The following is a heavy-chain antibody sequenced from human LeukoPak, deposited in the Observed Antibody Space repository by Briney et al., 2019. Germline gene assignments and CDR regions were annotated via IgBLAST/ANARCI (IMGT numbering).Heavy chain of an antibody. CDR3: ARGLVGYSYGYYDY. CDR2: IIPIFGTA. CDR1: GGTFSSCA. D-gene: IGHD5-18*01. J-gene: IGHJ4*02. V-gene: IGHV1-69*05. Sequence: SVKVSCKASGGTFSSCAISWVRQAPGQGLEWMGRIIPIFGTANYAQKFQGRVTIATDESTSTAYMELSSLRSEDTAVYYCARGLVGYSYGYYDYWGQGTLVTVSS.